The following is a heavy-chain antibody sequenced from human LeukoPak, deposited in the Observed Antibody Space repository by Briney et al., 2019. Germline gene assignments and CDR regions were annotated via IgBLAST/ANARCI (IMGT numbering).Heavy chain of an antibody. CDR1: GGSISSYY. Sequence: PSETLSLTCTVSGGSISSYYWSWIRQPPGKGLEWIGYIYYSGSTNYNPSLKSRVTISLDTSKNQFSLKLSSVTAADTAVYYCARVDPNSSGWYVPWAFDIWGQGTMVTVSS. CDR3: ARVDPNSSGWYVPWAFDI. D-gene: IGHD6-19*01. V-gene: IGHV4-59*01. J-gene: IGHJ3*02. CDR2: IYYSGST.